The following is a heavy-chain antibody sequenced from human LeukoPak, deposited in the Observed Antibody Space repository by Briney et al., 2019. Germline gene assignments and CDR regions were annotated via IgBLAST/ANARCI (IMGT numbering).Heavy chain of an antibody. Sequence: SETLSLTCTVPGGSISSYYWSWIRQPPGKGLEWIGYIYYSGSTNYNPSLKSRVTISVDTSKNQFSLKLSSVTAADTAVYYCARVPLVGYCSGGSCYRSYYYYYYMDVWGKGTTVTVSS. CDR1: GGSISSYY. CDR2: IYYSGST. CDR3: ARVPLVGYCSGGSCYRSYYYYYYMDV. D-gene: IGHD2-15*01. J-gene: IGHJ6*03. V-gene: IGHV4-59*01.